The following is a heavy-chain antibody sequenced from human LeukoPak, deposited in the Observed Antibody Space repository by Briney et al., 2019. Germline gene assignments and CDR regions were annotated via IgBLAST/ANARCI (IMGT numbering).Heavy chain of an antibody. CDR1: GFTFSDYY. Sequence: GSLRLSCAASGFTFSDYYMSWIRQPPGKGLEWIGEINHSGSTNYNPSLKSRVTISVDTSKNQFSLKLSSVSAAGTAVYYCARGGRGGTGYFDYWGKGPLVTVSS. CDR2: INHSGST. CDR3: ARGGRGGTGYFDY. D-gene: IGHD1-1*01. V-gene: IGHV4-34*01. J-gene: IGHJ4*02.